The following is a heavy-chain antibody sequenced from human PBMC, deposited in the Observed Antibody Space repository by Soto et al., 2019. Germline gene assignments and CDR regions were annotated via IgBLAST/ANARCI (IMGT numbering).Heavy chain of an antibody. V-gene: IGHV1-69*13. J-gene: IGHJ2*01. CDR2: IIPIFGTA. Sequence: SVKVSCKXSGGTFSSYAISWVRQAPGQGLEWMGGIIPIFGTANYAQKFQGRVTITADESTSTAYMELSSLRSEDTAVYYCASLEMATIVDWYFDLWGRGTLVTVSS. CDR1: GGTFSSYA. D-gene: IGHD5-12*01. CDR3: ASLEMATIVDWYFDL.